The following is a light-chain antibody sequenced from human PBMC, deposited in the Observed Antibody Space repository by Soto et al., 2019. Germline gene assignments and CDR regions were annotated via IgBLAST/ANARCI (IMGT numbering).Light chain of an antibody. J-gene: IGKJ1*01. Sequence: DIQMTQSPSALASSLGSRAPPPCQASPDIRNYLNWYQQKPGKAPKVLXYEAANLETGFPSRFSGSGSGTDFTFTISSLHPEDMATYYCQQYDALPPWTVGQGTNVHI. CDR2: EAA. CDR3: QQYDALPPWT. CDR1: PDIRNY. V-gene: IGKV1-33*01.